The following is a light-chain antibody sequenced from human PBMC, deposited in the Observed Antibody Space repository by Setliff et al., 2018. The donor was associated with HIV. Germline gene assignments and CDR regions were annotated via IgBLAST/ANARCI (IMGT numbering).Light chain of an antibody. V-gene: IGLV2-23*02. CDR2: EVT. CDR1: SSDVGSYKL. Sequence: QSALAQPAYVSGSPGQSITISCTGTSSDVGSYKLVSWYQQHQGKAPKGMIYEVTKRPSGVSNRFSGSKSANTASLTISGLQAEDEADYYCCSYAGSGTLYVVGTGTKGTV. CDR3: CSYAGSGTLYV. J-gene: IGLJ1*01.